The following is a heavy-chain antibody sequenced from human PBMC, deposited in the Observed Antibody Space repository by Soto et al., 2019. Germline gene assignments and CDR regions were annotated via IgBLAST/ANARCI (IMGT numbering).Heavy chain of an antibody. D-gene: IGHD3-9*01. V-gene: IGHV1-24*01. CDR3: ATAPTILGRAYYFDY. J-gene: IGHJ4*02. CDR2: FDPEDGET. Sequence: ASVKVSCKVSGYTHTELSMHWVRQAPGKGLEWMGGFDPEDGETIYAQKFQGRVTMTEDTSTDTACMELSSLRSEDTAVYYCATAPTILGRAYYFDYWGQGTLVTVSS. CDR1: GYTHTELS.